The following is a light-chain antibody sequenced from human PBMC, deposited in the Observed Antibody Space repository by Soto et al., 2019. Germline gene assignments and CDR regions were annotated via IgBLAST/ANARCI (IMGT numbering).Light chain of an antibody. CDR1: SSNIGNNY. J-gene: IGLJ1*01. CDR2: DNN. Sequence: QSVLTQPPSVSAAPRQKVTISCSGSSSNIGNNYVSWYQQLPGTAPKLLIYDNNKRPSGIPDRFSGSKSGTSATLGITGLQTGDEADYYCGTWDSSLSAAVFGTGTKVTVL. CDR3: GTWDSSLSAAV. V-gene: IGLV1-51*01.